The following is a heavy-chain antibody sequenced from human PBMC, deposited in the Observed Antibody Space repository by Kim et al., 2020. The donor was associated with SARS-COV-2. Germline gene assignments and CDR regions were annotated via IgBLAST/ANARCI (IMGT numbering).Heavy chain of an antibody. CDR3: ARDGYSSSWEYFDY. D-gene: IGHD6-13*01. CDR2: ISYDGSNK. CDR1: GFTFSSYA. V-gene: IGHV3-30*04. Sequence: GGSLRLSCAASGFTFSSYAMHWVRQAPGKGLEWVAVISYDGSNKYYADSVKGRFTISRDNSKNTLYLQMNSLRAEDTAVYYCARDGYSSSWEYFDYWGQGTLVTVSS. J-gene: IGHJ4*02.